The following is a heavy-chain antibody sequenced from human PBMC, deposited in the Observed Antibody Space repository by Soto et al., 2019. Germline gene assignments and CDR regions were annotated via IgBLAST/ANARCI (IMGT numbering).Heavy chain of an antibody. V-gene: IGHV1-18*04. CDR3: ARDVSSGWSIYDWFDP. CDR2: ISAYNGNT. CDR1: GYTFTSYG. J-gene: IGHJ5*02. D-gene: IGHD6-19*01. Sequence: SVKVSFKASGYTFTSYGISWVRQAPGQGLEWMGWISAYNGNTNYAQKLQGRVTMTTDTSTSTAYMELRSLRSDDTAVYYCARDVSSGWSIYDWFDPWGQGTLVTVSS.